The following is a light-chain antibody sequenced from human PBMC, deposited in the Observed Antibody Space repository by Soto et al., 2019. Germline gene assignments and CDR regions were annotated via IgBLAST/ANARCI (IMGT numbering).Light chain of an antibody. CDR3: QQYYASSWT. Sequence: EIVLTQSPGPLSLSPGERATLACRASPSISSTYLARYRQKPGQAHRLLIYAASSTATGMPDRFSGSGSGTDFTLTISRLEPEDFAVYYCQQYYASSWTVGQETRVEIK. CDR1: PSISSTY. J-gene: IGKJ1*01. V-gene: IGKV3-20*01. CDR2: AAS.